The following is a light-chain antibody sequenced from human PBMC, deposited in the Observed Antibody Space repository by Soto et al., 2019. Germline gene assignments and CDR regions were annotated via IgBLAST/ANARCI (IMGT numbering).Light chain of an antibody. CDR2: LEGSGSY. CDR3: ETWDSSTRV. J-gene: IGLJ3*02. CDR1: SGHGSYI. V-gene: IGLV4-60*02. Sequence: QSVLTQSSSASASLGSSVKLTCTLSSGHGSYIIACHQQQQGKGPRYLMKLEGSGSYNKGSGVPDRFSGSSSGADRYLTISDLQFEDAADYCCETWDSSTRVFGGGTKVTVL.